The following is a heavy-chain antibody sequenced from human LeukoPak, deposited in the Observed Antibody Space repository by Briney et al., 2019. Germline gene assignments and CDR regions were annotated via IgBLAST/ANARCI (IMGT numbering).Heavy chain of an antibody. V-gene: IGHV4-59*01. Sequence: PSETLSLTCTVSGGSISSYYWSWIRQPPGKGLEWIGYIYYSGSTNYNPSLKSRVTISVDTSKNQFSLKLSSVTAADTAVYYCAKEIYGDSTGARFQHWGQGTLLTVSS. CDR3: AKEIYGDSTGARFQH. CDR2: IYYSGST. D-gene: IGHD4-17*01. CDR1: GGSISSYY. J-gene: IGHJ1*01.